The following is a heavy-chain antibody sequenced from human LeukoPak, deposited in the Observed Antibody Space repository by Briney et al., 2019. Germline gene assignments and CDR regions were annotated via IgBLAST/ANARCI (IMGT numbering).Heavy chain of an antibody. CDR2: IIPIFGTA. CDR1: GGTFSSYA. CDR3: ARVFTLERRMDNWFDP. Sequence: ASVKVSRKASGGTFSSYAISWVRQAPGQGLEWMGGIIPIFGTANYAQKFQGRVTITTDESTSTAYMELSSLRSEDTAVYYCARVFTLERRMDNWFDPWGQGTLVTVSS. J-gene: IGHJ5*02. V-gene: IGHV1-69*05. D-gene: IGHD1-1*01.